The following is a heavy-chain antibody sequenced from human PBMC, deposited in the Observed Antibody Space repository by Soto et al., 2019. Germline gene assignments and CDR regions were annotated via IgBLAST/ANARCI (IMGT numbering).Heavy chain of an antibody. V-gene: IGHV3-23*01. D-gene: IGHD3-9*01. CDR1: GFTFSSYA. CDR3: VKEVGGDDILTGSFDY. CDR2: ISGSGCST. J-gene: IGHJ4*02. Sequence: GGSLRLACAASGFTFSSYAMSWVRQAPGKGLEWVSAISGSGCSTYYEDSMKGRFTISRDNSKNTLYLQMNSLRAEDTAVYYCVKEVGGDDILTGSFDYWGQGTLVTVSS.